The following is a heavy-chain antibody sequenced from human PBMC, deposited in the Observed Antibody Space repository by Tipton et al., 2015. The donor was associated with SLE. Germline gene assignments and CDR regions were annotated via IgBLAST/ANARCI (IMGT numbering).Heavy chain of an antibody. CDR1: GGSISSNY. J-gene: IGHJ6*02. CDR2: RHHGGST. V-gene: IGHV4-59*08. CDR3: ARLDSILTASGRYFDGMDV. Sequence: GLVKPSETLSLTCSVSGGSISSNYWIWIRQPPGKGLEWIGSRHHGGSTNYNPALTSRVTISVDTSKNQFSLKLNSVTATDTAVYYCARLDSILTASGRYFDGMDVWGQGATVTVSS. D-gene: IGHD3-9*01.